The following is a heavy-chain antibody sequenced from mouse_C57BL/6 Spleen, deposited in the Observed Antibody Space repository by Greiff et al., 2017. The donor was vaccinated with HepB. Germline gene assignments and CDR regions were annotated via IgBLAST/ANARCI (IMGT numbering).Heavy chain of an antibody. CDR1: GYTFTSYW. CDR3: ARGETYDYDGSMDY. V-gene: IGHV1-72*01. J-gene: IGHJ4*01. CDR2: IDPNSGGT. D-gene: IGHD2-4*01. Sequence: VQLQESGAELVKPGASVKLSCKASGYTFTSYWMHWVKQRPGRGLEWIGRIDPNSGGTKYNEKFKSKATLTVDKPSSTAYMQLSSLTSEDSAVYYCARGETYDYDGSMDYWGQGTSVTVSS.